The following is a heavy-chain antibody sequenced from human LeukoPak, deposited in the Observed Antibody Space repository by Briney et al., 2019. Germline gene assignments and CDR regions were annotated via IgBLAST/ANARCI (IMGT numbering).Heavy chain of an antibody. V-gene: IGHV3-23*01. J-gene: IGHJ4*02. Sequence: GGSLRLSCAASGFTFSNYAMSWVRQAPGKGLEWVSSITGSGGSTYYADSVKGRLTIFRDNSKNTLSLQMNSLRADDTAVYYCAKDAKFQQQVPEAFDYWGQGTLVTVSS. CDR1: GFTFSNYA. CDR2: ITGSGGST. CDR3: AKDAKFQQQVPEAFDY. D-gene: IGHD6-13*01.